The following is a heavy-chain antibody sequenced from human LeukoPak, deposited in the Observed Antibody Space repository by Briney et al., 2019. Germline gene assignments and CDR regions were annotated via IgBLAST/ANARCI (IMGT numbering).Heavy chain of an antibody. CDR1: GYTLTELS. J-gene: IGHJ5*02. Sequence: ASVTVSCKVSGYTLTELSMHWVRQAPGKGLEWMGGFEPEDGETIYAQKFQGRVTMTEDTSTDTAYMELSSLRSEDTAVYYCASRHGGSRHHNWFDPWGQGTLVTVSS. V-gene: IGHV1-24*01. CDR3: ASRHGGSRHHNWFDP. CDR2: FEPEDGET. D-gene: IGHD3-16*01.